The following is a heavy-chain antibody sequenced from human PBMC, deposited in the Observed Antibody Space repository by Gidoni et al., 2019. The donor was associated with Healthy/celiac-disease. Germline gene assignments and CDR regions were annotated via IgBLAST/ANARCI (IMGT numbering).Heavy chain of an antibody. CDR1: GFTFSSYW. J-gene: IGHJ4*02. D-gene: IGHD5-18*01. CDR2: IKQDGSEK. V-gene: IGHV3-7*03. Sequence: EVQLVESGGGLVQPGGALRHSCAASGFTFSSYWMSWVRQAPGKGLEWVANIKQDGSEKYYVDSVKGRFTIARANAKNSLYLQMNSLRAEDTAVYYCARSVIGYSYGYGYWGQGTLVTVSS. CDR3: ARSVIGYSYGYGY.